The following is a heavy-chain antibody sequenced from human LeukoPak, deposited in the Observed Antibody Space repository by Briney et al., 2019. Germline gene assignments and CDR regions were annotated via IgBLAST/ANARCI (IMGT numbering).Heavy chain of an antibody. CDR2: IIPIFGTA. D-gene: IGHD1-26*01. Sequence: SVKVSCKTSGYIFSMFWMHWVRQAPGQGLEWMGGIIPIFGTANYAQKFQGRVTITTDESTSTAYMELSSLRSEDTAVYYCASPGIVGAEYYYYYYMDVWGKGTTVTVSS. CDR1: GYIFSMFW. V-gene: IGHV1-69*05. CDR3: ASPGIVGAEYYYYYYMDV. J-gene: IGHJ6*03.